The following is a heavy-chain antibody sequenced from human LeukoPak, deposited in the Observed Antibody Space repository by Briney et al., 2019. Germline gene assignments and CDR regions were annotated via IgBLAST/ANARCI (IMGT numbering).Heavy chain of an antibody. J-gene: IGHJ6*02. V-gene: IGHV4-59*01. CDR3: ARAVADNYYYYGMDV. CDR1: GDSISSYY. D-gene: IGHD6-19*01. Sequence: SETLSLTCTVSGDSISSYYWSWIRQPPGKGLEWIGYIYYSGSTDYNPSLKSRVTISVDTSKNQFSLKLSPVTAADTAVYYCARAVADNYYYYGMDVWGQGTTVTVSS. CDR2: IYYSGST.